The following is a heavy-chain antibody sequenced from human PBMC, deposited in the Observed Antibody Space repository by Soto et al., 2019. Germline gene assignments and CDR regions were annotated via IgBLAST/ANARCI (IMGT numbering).Heavy chain of an antibody. CDR1: GFTVSSNY. CDR3: ARDPHLPSYGMDV. CDR2: IKQDGSEK. Sequence: GGSLRLSCAASGFTVSSNYMSWVRQAPGKGLEWVANIKQDGSEKYYVDSVKGRFTISRDNAKNSLYLQMNSLRAEDTAGYYCARDPHLPSYGMDVWGQGTTVTVSS. J-gene: IGHJ6*02. V-gene: IGHV3-7*01.